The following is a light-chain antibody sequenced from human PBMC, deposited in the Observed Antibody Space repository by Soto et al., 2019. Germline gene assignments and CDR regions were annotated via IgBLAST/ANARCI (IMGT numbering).Light chain of an antibody. CDR1: QSIANF. Sequence: DIPMTQSPSPLSASVGDRVTITCRASQSIANFLSWYQQIPGKAPKLLIYAASSLQSGVPSRFSGSGSGTDFTLTISSLQPEDFATYYCQQSSTTVFTFGPGTEVDIK. CDR3: QQSSTTVFT. V-gene: IGKV1-39*01. CDR2: AAS. J-gene: IGKJ3*01.